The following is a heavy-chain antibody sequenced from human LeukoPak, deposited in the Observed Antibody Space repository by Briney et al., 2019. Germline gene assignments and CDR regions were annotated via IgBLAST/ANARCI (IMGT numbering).Heavy chain of an antibody. CDR1: GESSSGYY. Sequence: PSETLSLTCAVYGESSSGYYWSWIRQPTGKGREWIGEINHSGNTNYNPSLKSRVTISVDTSKNEFSLKLNSVTAADTAVYYCANALPRRPFDVWGQGTMVTVSS. CDR2: INHSGNT. CDR3: ANALPRRPFDV. V-gene: IGHV4-34*01. J-gene: IGHJ3*01.